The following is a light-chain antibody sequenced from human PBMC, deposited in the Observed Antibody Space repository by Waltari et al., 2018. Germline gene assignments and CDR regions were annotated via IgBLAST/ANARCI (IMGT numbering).Light chain of an antibody. CDR3: SSYSDSTTHDVV. CDR2: DVT. J-gene: IGLJ2*01. Sequence: QSALTQPASVSGSPGQSISISCTGTSSDIGGYNYVSWYQQLPGRAPQLMIYDVTSRPPGVSDRFSGSKSGNTASLTISGLQAEDEADYYCSSYSDSTTHDVVFGGGTQLTVL. CDR1: SSDIGGYNY. V-gene: IGLV2-14*03.